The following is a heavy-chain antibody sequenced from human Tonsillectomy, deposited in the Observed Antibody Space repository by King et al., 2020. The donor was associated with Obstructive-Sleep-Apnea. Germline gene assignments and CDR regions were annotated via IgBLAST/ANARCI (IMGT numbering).Heavy chain of an antibody. J-gene: IGHJ4*02. D-gene: IGHD3-22*01. CDR1: GGSISRGGYY. V-gene: IGHV4-31*03. CDR2: IYYSGGT. CDR3: AREGGYYDSVGY. Sequence: QLQESGPGLVKPSQTLSLTCTVSGGSISRGGYYWSWIRQPPGKGLEWIGYIYYSGGTYYNPSLKSRVTISVDTSKNQFSLKLSPVTAADTAVYYWAREGGYYDSVGYWGQGTLVTVSS.